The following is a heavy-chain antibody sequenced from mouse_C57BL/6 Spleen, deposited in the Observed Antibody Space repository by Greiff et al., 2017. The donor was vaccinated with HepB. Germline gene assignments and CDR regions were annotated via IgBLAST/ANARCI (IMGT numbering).Heavy chain of an antibody. CDR2: IDPSDSET. V-gene: IGHV1-52*01. J-gene: IGHJ1*03. CDR1: GYTFTSYW. CDR3: ARGTTGVATDWYFDV. Sequence: QVQLQQPGAELVRPGSSVKLSCKASGYTFTSYWMHWVKQRPIQGLEWIGNIDPSDSETHYNQKFKDKATLTVDKSYSTAYMQLSSLTSEDSAVYCCARGTTGVATDWYFDVWGTGTTVTVSS. D-gene: IGHD1-1*01.